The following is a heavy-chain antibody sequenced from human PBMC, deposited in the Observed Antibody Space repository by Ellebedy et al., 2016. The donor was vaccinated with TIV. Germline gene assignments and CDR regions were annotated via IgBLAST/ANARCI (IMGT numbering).Heavy chain of an antibody. CDR1: GFTFRSFD. CDR3: AKDRGSRDSVYPNGMDA. V-gene: IGHV3-30*18. CDR2: SSYDGAYA. J-gene: IGHJ6*02. D-gene: IGHD2-8*01. Sequence: GESLKISCKASGFTFRSFDMHWVRLSVGKGLEWVADSSYDGAYAHYADSVKGRFTCSRDNSKNTLYLQMNSLSAEDTAVYFCAKDRGSRDSVYPNGMDAWGQGITVTVSS.